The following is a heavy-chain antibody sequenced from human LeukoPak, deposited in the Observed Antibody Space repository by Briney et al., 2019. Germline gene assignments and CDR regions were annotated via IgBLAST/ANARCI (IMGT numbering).Heavy chain of an antibody. CDR3: ARDPVAAAVYNWFDP. CDR1: GYTFTGYY. CDR2: INPNSGGT. D-gene: IGHD6-13*01. J-gene: IGHJ5*02. V-gene: IGHV1-2*02. Sequence: GASVKVSCKASGYTFTGYYMHWVRQAPGQGLEWMGWINPNSGGTNYAQKFQGRVTMTRDTSISTAYMELSRLRSDDTAVYYWARDPVAAAVYNWFDPWGQGTLVTVSS.